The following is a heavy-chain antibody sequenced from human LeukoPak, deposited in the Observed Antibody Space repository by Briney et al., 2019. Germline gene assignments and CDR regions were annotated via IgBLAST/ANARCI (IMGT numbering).Heavy chain of an antibody. CDR1: GFTFSSYE. CDR3: ARYTYELNAFDI. J-gene: IGHJ3*02. D-gene: IGHD5-18*01. CDR2: VSSSGGTI. Sequence: GGSLRLSCAASGFTFSSYEMNWVRQAPGKGLEWVSYVSSSGGTISHADSVKGRFTISRDNAKNSLYLQMNSLRAEDTAVYYCARYTYELNAFDIWGQGTMVTVSS. V-gene: IGHV3-48*03.